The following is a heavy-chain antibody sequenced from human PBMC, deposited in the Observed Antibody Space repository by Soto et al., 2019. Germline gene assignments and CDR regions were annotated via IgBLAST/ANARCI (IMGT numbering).Heavy chain of an antibody. Sequence: QVQLVQSGAEVKKPGASVKVSCKASGYTFTGYYMHWVRQAPGQGLEWMGWINPNSGGTNYAQQFQGRVTMTRDTSISTAYMELSRLRSDDTAVYYWAAVDVWYFDLWGRGTLVTVSS. CDR1: GYTFTGYY. CDR2: INPNSGGT. J-gene: IGHJ2*01. D-gene: IGHD3-16*01. V-gene: IGHV1-2*02. CDR3: AAVDVWYFDL.